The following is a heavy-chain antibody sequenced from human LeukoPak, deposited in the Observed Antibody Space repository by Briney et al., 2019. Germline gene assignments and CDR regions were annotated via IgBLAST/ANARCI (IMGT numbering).Heavy chain of an antibody. V-gene: IGHV3-7*01. D-gene: IGHD6-13*01. CDR2: IKQDGSDK. Sequence: GGSLRLSCAASGFTFTKYWMTWVRQAPGKGLEWVGNIKQDGSDKNYMDSVKGRFTISRDNTKNSVYLQMSSLRAEDTAVYYCTRDARIVAAGTVIDSWGQGTLVTVSS. CDR3: TRDARIVAAGTVIDS. CDR1: GFTFTKYW. J-gene: IGHJ4*02.